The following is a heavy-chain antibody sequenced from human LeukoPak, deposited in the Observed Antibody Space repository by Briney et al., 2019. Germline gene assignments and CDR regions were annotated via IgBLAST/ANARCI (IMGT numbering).Heavy chain of an antibody. J-gene: IGHJ4*02. CDR1: GFTFGSFW. CDR3: ARLLGGATTYDY. D-gene: IGHD1/OR15-1a*01. V-gene: IGHV3-7*01. Sequence: GSLRLSCAASGFTFGSFWMSWVRQAPGRGLQWVASMKGDGSLIYYVDSVEGRFTISRDNARNSLYLQMNSLRAEDTAVYYCARLLGGATTYDYWGQGALVTVSS. CDR2: MKGDGSLI.